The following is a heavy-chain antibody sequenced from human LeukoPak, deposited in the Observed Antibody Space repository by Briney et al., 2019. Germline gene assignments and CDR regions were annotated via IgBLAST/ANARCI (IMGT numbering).Heavy chain of an antibody. Sequence: GASVTVSCQASLYTFTRYYLHWVRPAPGKELAWMGIINPSGGSTRYAQKFQGRVTMIRDTSTSTVYMELSSLRSEDTAVYYCVGSTITMVRGVSNNNYGMDVWGKGTTVTVSS. J-gene: IGHJ6*04. CDR1: LYTFTRYY. CDR3: VGSTITMVRGVSNNNYGMDV. V-gene: IGHV1-46*01. CDR2: INPSGGST. D-gene: IGHD3-10*01.